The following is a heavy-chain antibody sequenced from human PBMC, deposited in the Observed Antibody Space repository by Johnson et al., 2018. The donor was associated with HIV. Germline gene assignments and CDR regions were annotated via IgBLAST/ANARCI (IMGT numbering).Heavy chain of an antibody. Sequence: VQLVESGGGLIQPGGSLRLSCAASGFIVSVNYMSWVRQAPGEGLECVSVIYSGGNTYYADSVKGRFTVSRDSSNNTLYLQMNSLRAEDTAVYYCARADWSHGGAFDIWGQGTVVTVSS. J-gene: IGHJ3*02. CDR1: GFIVSVNY. D-gene: IGHD3-9*01. V-gene: IGHV3-53*01. CDR2: IYSGGNT. CDR3: ARADWSHGGAFDI.